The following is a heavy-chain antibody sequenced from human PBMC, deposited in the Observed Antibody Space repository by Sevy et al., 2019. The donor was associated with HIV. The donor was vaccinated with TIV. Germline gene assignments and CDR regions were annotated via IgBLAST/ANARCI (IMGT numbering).Heavy chain of an antibody. CDR1: GFTFSSYS. V-gene: IGHV3-21*01. J-gene: IGHJ4*02. Sequence: GGSLRLSCAASGFTFSSYSMNWVRQAPGKGLEWVSSISSSSSYIYYADSVKGRFTISRDNAKNSLYLQMNSLRAEDTAVYYCARDPDIGSYYADPYYFDYWGQGTLVTVSS. CDR2: ISSSSSYI. CDR3: ARDPDIGSYYADPYYFDY. D-gene: IGHD1-26*01.